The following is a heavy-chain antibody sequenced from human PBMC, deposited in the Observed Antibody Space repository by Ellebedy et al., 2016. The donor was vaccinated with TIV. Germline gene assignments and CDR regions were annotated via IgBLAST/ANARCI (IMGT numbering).Heavy chain of an antibody. CDR3: ARVQGGSDKWVDP. D-gene: IGHD2-15*01. V-gene: IGHV3-9*01. Sequence: SLKISXAASGFTFDDYAMHWVRQAPGKGLEWVSGISWNSGSIGYADSVKGRFTISRDNAKNSLYLQMNSLRDEDTAIYYCARVQGGSDKWVDPWGQGTLVTVSS. CDR1: GFTFDDYA. CDR2: ISWNSGSI. J-gene: IGHJ5*02.